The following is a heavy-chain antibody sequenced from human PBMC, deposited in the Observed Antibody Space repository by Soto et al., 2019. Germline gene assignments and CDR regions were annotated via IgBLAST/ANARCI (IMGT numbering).Heavy chain of an antibody. CDR3: ARGERYYYDSSGYFGFDY. V-gene: IGHV1-69*13. CDR2: IIPIFGTA. J-gene: IGHJ4*02. CDR1: GGTFSSYA. D-gene: IGHD3-22*01. Sequence: SVKVSCKASGGTFSSYAISWVRQAPGQGLEWMGGIIPIFGTANYAQKFQGRVTITADESTSTAYMELSSLRSEDTAVHYCARGERYYYDSSGYFGFDYWGQGTLVTVSS.